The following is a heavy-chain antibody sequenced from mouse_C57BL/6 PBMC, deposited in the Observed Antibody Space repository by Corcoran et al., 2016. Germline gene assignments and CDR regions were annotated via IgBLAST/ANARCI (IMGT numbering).Heavy chain of an antibody. CDR2: INPNNGGT. CDR1: GYTFTDYY. CDR3: ARLETIYDGYYYWYFDV. Sequence: EVQLQQSGPELVKPGASVKISCKASGYTFTDYYMNWVKQSHGKSLEWIGDINPNNGGTSYNQKFKGKATLTVDKSSSTAYMELRSLTSEDSAVYYCARLETIYDGYYYWYFDVWGTGTTVTVSS. D-gene: IGHD2-3*01. J-gene: IGHJ1*03. V-gene: IGHV1-26*01.